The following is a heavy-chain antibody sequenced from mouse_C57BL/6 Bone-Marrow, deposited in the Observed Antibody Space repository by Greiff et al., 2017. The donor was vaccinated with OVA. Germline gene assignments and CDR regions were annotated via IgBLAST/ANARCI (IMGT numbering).Heavy chain of an antibody. J-gene: IGHJ4*01. Sequence: EVMLVESEGGLVQPGSSMKLSCTASGFTFSDYYMAWVRQVPEKGLEWVANINYDGSSTYYLDSLKSRFIISRDNAKNILYLQMSSLKSEDTATYYCARDSYYSNFDYAMDYWGQGTSVTVSS. CDR1: GFTFSDYY. V-gene: IGHV5-16*01. D-gene: IGHD2-5*01. CDR3: ARDSYYSNFDYAMDY. CDR2: INYDGSST.